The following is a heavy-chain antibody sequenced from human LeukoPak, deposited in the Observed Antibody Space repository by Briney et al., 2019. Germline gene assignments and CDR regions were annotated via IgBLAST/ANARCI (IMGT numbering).Heavy chain of an antibody. CDR2: INPNSGGT. J-gene: IGHJ1*01. CDR3: ARSTTPNQNEYFEH. V-gene: IGHV1-2*02. Sequence: GASVKVSCKASGYTFTGYYMHWVRQAPGQGLEWMGWINPNSGGTNYAQKFQGRVTMTRDTSISTAYMDLSRLRSDDTAVYYCARSTTPNQNEYFEHWGQGTLVTVSS. CDR1: GYTFTGYY. D-gene: IGHD2/OR15-2a*01.